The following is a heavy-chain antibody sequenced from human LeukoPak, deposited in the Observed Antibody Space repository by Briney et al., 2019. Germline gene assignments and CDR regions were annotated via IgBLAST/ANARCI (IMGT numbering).Heavy chain of an antibody. CDR2: ISAYNGNT. V-gene: IGHV1-18*01. J-gene: IGHJ6*03. CDR3: AREGGGDMYYYYMDV. Sequence: GESLKVSCKASGYTFTSYGISWVRQAPGQGLEWMGWISAYNGNTNYAQKLQGRVTMTTDTSTSTAYMELRSLRSDDTAVYYCAREGGGDMYYYYMDVWGKGTTVTVSS. D-gene: IGHD3-16*01. CDR1: GYTFTSYG.